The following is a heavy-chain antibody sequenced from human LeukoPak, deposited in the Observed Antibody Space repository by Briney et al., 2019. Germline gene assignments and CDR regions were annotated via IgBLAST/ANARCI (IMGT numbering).Heavy chain of an antibody. CDR1: GFTFSSYS. CDR2: ISSSSSTI. CDR3: ARDVAYLWFGEFDY. Sequence: PGGTLRLSCAASGFTFSSYSMNWVRQAPGKGLEWVSYISSSSSTIYYADSVKGRFTISRDNAKNSLYLQMNSLRAEDTAVYYGARDVAYLWFGEFDYWGQGTLVTVSS. J-gene: IGHJ4*02. V-gene: IGHV3-48*04. D-gene: IGHD3-10*01.